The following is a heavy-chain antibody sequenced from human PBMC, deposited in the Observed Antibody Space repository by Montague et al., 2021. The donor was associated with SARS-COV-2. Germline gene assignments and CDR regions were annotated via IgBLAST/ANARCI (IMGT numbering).Heavy chain of an antibody. CDR3: ARGVPGY. J-gene: IGHJ4*02. V-gene: IGHV4-34*01. D-gene: IGHD4/OR15-4a*01. CDR2: INDSGGT. CDR1: GGSFSGYN. Sequence: SETLSLTCAVYGGSFSGYNWGWVRQSPGKGLEWIGQINDSGGTKYNPSLKCRVTISLDTSKNQFSLKLSSVTAADTAVSYCARGVPGYWGQGTLVTVSS.